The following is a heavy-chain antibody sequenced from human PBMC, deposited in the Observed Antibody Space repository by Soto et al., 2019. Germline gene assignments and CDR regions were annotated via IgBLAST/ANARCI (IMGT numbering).Heavy chain of an antibody. D-gene: IGHD5-12*01. J-gene: IGHJ4*02. CDR1: GFTFSSYA. V-gene: IGHV3-74*01. CDR2: INIDGSTT. Sequence: GGSLRLSCAASGFTFSSYAMSWVRQAPGKGLVWVSRINIDGSTTTYADSVKGRFTISRDNAKNTLYLQMDSLRDEDTAVYYCVRIRRGDGYTFGYWGQGTLVTVSS. CDR3: VRIRRGDGYTFGY.